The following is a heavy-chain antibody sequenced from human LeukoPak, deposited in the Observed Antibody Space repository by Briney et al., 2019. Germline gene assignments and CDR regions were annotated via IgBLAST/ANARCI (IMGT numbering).Heavy chain of an antibody. J-gene: IGHJ4*02. CDR3: TRDYGARDD. CDR2: ISSSGSYI. Sequence: GGSLRLSCAVSGFTFKSTFMNWVRHAPGKGLEWVSSISSSGSYIHYADSVKGRFTVSRDNDNDTLYLHMTGLSAEDSATYYCTRDYGARDDWGQGTLVTVSP. CDR1: GFTFKSTF. V-gene: IGHV3-21*01. D-gene: IGHD4-17*01.